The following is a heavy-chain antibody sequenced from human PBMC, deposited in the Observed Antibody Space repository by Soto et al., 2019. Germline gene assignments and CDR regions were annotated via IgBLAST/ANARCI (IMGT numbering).Heavy chain of an antibody. V-gene: IGHV3-30*01. CDR1: GFTFSKNA. Sequence: GGSLRLSCVSSGFTFSKNAMHWVRKATGKGLEWVVFISFDSSEIHYANYLKGRLTMSRDNPRITLFLHVNSLRADDTGVYYCAIARVADSSLDHWGQGTLVTVA. CDR3: AIARVADSSLDH. D-gene: IGHD3-3*01. J-gene: IGHJ4*02. CDR2: ISFDSSEI.